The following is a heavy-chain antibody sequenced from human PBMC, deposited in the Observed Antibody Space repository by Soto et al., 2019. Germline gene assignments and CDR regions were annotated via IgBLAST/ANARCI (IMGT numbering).Heavy chain of an antibody. J-gene: IGHJ4*02. CDR1: GGSFSGYY. D-gene: IGHD5-18*01. CDR3: ARGGYSYGYDDY. V-gene: IGHV4-34*01. Sequence: QVQLQQWGAGLLKPSETLSLTCAVYGGSFSGYYWSWIRQPPGKGLEWIGEINHSGSTNYNPSLKSRVTISVDTSKNQFSLKLSSVTAADTAVYYCARGGYSYGYDDYWGLGTLVTVSS. CDR2: INHSGST.